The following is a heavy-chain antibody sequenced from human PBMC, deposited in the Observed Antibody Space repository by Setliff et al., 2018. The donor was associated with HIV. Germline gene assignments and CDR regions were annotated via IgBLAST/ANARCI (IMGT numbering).Heavy chain of an antibody. CDR3: ARVSKSSPDAFDI. Sequence: GGSLRLSCAASGFNVNNKYMSWVRQAPGKGLEWVSIIYSDDYTKYADSVKGRFTISRHNSKNTLYLQLNSLRAEDTAVYYCARVSKSSPDAFDIWGQGTMVTVSS. D-gene: IGHD6-13*01. CDR1: GFNVNNKY. V-gene: IGHV3-53*04. CDR2: IYSDDYT. J-gene: IGHJ3*02.